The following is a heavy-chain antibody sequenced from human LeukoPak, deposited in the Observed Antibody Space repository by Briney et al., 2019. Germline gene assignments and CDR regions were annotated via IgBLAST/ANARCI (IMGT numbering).Heavy chain of an antibody. CDR2: IDPSDSYT. D-gene: IGHD6-13*01. Sequence: GASLRISCKGSGYRFTSYWISWVRQMPGKGLEWMGRIDPSDSYTNYSPSFQGHVTISADKSISTAYLQWSSLKASDTAMYYCARHRYSSSQDAFDIWGQGTMVTVSS. CDR1: GYRFTSYW. CDR3: ARHRYSSSQDAFDI. V-gene: IGHV5-10-1*01. J-gene: IGHJ3*02.